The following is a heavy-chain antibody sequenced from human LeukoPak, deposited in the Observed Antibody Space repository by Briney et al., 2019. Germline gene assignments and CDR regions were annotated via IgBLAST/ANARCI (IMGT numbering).Heavy chain of an antibody. Sequence: GGSLRLSCAASGFTFSDHYMSWIRQAPGKGLEWLCYISDDGHAIYYADSVKGRFTLSRDNSQNSLSLLMSSLRAEDTAVYYCARESKGLSVPFDYWGQGTLVTVSS. V-gene: IGHV3-11*01. CDR1: GFTFSDHY. D-gene: IGHD6-19*01. CDR3: ARESKGLSVPFDY. CDR2: ISDDGHAI. J-gene: IGHJ4*02.